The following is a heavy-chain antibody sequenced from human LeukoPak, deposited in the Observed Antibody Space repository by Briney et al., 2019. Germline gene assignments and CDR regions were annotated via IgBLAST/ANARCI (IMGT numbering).Heavy chain of an antibody. CDR3: ARGINSAFDI. CDR1: GDSVSSNSVA. J-gene: IGHJ3*02. Sequence: SQTLSLTCAISGDSVSSNSVAWNWIRQSPSRVLEWLGRTYRGFKDYALSVKGRITINPDTSKNQFSLQLNSVTPEDTAVYFCARGINSAFDIWGLGTMVTVSS. CDR2: TYRGFK. V-gene: IGHV6-1*01. D-gene: IGHD4-23*01.